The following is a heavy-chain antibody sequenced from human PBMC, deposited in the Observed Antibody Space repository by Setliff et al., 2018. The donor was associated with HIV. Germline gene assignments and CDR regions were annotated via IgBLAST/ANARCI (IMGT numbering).Heavy chain of an antibody. Sequence: SETLSLTCTVSGVSISNYYWSWIRQPPGKGLEWIGYMYYSGNTNYNPSLKSRVTISVDTSKSQFSLKLNSATAADTAVYYCARVTSSPGYFLDYWGQGTLVTVSS. CDR1: GVSISNYY. D-gene: IGHD1-1*01. CDR2: MYYSGNT. V-gene: IGHV4-59*01. CDR3: ARVTSSPGYFLDY. J-gene: IGHJ4*02.